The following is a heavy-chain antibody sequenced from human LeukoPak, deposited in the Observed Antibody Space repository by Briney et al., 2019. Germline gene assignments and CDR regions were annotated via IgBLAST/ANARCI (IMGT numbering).Heavy chain of an antibody. CDR2: INHSGST. CDR3: ARGARHSSGWFNCFDP. J-gene: IGHJ5*02. Sequence: SETLSLTCAVYVGSFSGYYWSWIRQPPGKGLEWIGEINHSGSTNYNPSLKSRVTISVDTSKNQFSLKLSSVTAADTAVYYCARGARHSSGWFNCFDPRGQGTLVTVSS. D-gene: IGHD6-19*01. V-gene: IGHV4-34*01. CDR1: VGSFSGYY.